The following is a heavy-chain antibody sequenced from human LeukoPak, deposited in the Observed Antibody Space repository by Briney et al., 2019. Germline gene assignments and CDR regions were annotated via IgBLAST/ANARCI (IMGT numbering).Heavy chain of an antibody. J-gene: IGHJ5*02. CDR2: ISTYNGNT. V-gene: IGHV1-18*01. D-gene: IGHD2-2*01. Sequence: GASVKVSCKASGYTFTSYGISWVRQAPGQGLEWMGWISTYNGNTNYAQKLQGRVTMTTDTSTSTAYMELRSLRSDDTAVYYCARAVVEDYCSSTSCYYNWFDPWGQGTLVTVSS. CDR3: ARAVVEDYCSSTSCYYNWFDP. CDR1: GYTFTSYG.